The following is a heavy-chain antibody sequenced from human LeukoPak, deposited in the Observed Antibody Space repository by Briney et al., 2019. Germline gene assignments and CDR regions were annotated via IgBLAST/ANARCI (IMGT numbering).Heavy chain of an antibody. J-gene: IGHJ4*02. CDR1: GYTFTSYG. Sequence: ASVKVSCKASGYTFTSYGISWVRQAPGQGLEWMGWISAYNGNTNYARKLQGRVTMTTDTSTSTAYMELRSLRSDDTAVYYCARVYFHYDFWSGYYRPRNFDYWGQGTLVTVSS. CDR2: ISAYNGNT. CDR3: ARVYFHYDFWSGYYRPRNFDY. V-gene: IGHV1-18*01. D-gene: IGHD3-3*01.